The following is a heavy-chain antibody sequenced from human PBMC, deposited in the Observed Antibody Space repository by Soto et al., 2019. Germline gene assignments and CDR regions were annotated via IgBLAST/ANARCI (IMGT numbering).Heavy chain of an antibody. Sequence: QVQLQESGPGLVKPSQTLSLTCTVSGGSISTGGYYWTWIRQHPGKGLEWIGYLYYSGSTYYNPSLKSRVTISVDTSKNQFSLKLSSVTAADTAVYYCARRLSVTLFDNWGQGTLVTVSS. CDR3: ARRLSVTLFDN. V-gene: IGHV4-31*03. J-gene: IGHJ4*02. CDR1: GGSISTGGYY. D-gene: IGHD4-17*01. CDR2: LYYSGST.